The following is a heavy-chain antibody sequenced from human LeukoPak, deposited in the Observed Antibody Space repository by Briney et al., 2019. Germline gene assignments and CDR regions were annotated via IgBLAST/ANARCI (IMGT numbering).Heavy chain of an antibody. CDR3: ARDGEYDSSGYYLGGYFY. D-gene: IGHD3-22*01. J-gene: IGHJ4*02. CDR1: GYTFTSYY. Sequence: ASVKVSCKASGYTFTSYYMHWVRQAPGQGLEWMGGIIPIFGTANYAQKFQGRVTITADESTSTAYMELSSLRSEDTAVYYCARDGEYDSSGYYLGGYFYWGQGTLVTVSS. V-gene: IGHV1-69*13. CDR2: IIPIFGTA.